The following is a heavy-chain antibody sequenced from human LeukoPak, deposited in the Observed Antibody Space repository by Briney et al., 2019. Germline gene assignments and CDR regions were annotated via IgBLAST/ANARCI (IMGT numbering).Heavy chain of an antibody. CDR2: INSDGNST. D-gene: IGHD6-19*01. CDR1: GFSFTTYR. Sequence: GGSLRLSCAASGFSFTTYRMHWVRQAPGKGLVWVSRINSDGNSTSYADSVKGRFTISRDNAKNTLYLQLNSVRAEDTAVYFCARDVAPQTYGSGWFDCWGQGTLVTVSS. V-gene: IGHV3-74*01. J-gene: IGHJ5*01. CDR3: ARDVAPQTYGSGWFDC.